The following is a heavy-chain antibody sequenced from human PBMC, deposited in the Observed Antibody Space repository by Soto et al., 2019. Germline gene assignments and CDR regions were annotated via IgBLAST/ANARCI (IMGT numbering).Heavy chain of an antibody. J-gene: IGHJ6*02. D-gene: IGHD6-13*01. Sequence: SETLSLTCTVSGGSISSYSWSWIRQPAGKGLEWIGRIYNSGSTKYYPALKSRVTMSVEKSKNQFSLKLRSMTAADKAVYYCAKAGIAAAGTVWSVGHYYGMDVGGQGTTVTVSS. CDR3: AKAGIAAAGTVWSVGHYYGMDV. CDR2: IYNSGST. V-gene: IGHV4-4*07. CDR1: GGSISSYS.